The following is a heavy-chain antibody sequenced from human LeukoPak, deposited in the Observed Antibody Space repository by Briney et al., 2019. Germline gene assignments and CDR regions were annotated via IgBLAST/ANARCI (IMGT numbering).Heavy chain of an antibody. CDR1: GFTFSLFG. Sequence: PGGSLRLSCAASGFTFSLFGMTWVRQAPGKGLEWISYISSSRRTINYADSVKGRFTISRDNAKNSLYLQMNNLRAEDTAVYYCARDGDSGGYYYGPFDNWGQETLVTVSS. CDR3: ARDGDSGGYYYGPFDN. D-gene: IGHD3-22*01. V-gene: IGHV3-48*04. J-gene: IGHJ4*02. CDR2: ISSSRRTI.